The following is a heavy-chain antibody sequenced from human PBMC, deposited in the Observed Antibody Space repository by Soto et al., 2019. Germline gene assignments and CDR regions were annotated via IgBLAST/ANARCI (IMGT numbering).Heavy chain of an antibody. V-gene: IGHV1-69*13. J-gene: IGHJ5*02. Sequence: SVKVSCKASGGTFSSYAISWVRQAPGQGLEWMGGIIPIFGTANYAQKFQGRVTITADESTSTAYMELSSLRSEDTAVYYCARDLGYSSLQPEDWFDPWGQGTLVTVSS. CDR1: GGTFSSYA. D-gene: IGHD6-13*01. CDR3: ARDLGYSSLQPEDWFDP. CDR2: IIPIFGTA.